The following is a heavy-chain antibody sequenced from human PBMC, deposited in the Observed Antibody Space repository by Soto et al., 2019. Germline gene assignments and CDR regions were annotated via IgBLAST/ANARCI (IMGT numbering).Heavy chain of an antibody. CDR3: ARDCDTSGYYYFAY. Sequence: QVQLQESGPGLVKPSETLSLTCTGSGGSVSSGSYYWTWMRQPPGEGLEWIGYINYSGSTSYNPSTKGRVAISVDTSKKQFSLKFSSVTAADTAVYYCARDCDTSGYYYFAYWGEGTLVSVSS. CDR2: INYSGST. J-gene: IGHJ4*02. CDR1: GGSVSSGSYY. V-gene: IGHV4-61*01. D-gene: IGHD3-22*01.